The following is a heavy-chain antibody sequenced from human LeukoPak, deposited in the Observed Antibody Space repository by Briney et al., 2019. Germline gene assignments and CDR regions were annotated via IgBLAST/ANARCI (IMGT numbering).Heavy chain of an antibody. Sequence: GGSLRLSCEVSGFTFSTYSMNWVRQAPGKGLEWVSYISSSSSTTYYADSVKGRITISRDNSRNTLYLQMNSLRAEDTAVYYCARDLATRQRTGLYDSWGQGALVTVSS. CDR2: ISSSSSTT. CDR1: GFTFSTYS. V-gene: IGHV3-48*01. D-gene: IGHD3-16*02. J-gene: IGHJ4*02. CDR3: ARDLATRQRTGLYDS.